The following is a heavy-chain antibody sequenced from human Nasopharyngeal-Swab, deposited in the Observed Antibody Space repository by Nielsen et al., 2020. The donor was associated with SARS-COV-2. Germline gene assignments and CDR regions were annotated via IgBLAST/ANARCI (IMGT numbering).Heavy chain of an antibody. D-gene: IGHD3-10*01. Sequence: GESLKISCAASGFTFSSYSMNWVRQAPGKGLEWVSSISSSSSYIYYADSVKGRFTISRDNAKNSLYLQMNSLRAEDTAVYYCARDTMVRGVYYYYYGMDVWGQGTTVTVSS. CDR1: GFTFSSYS. CDR2: ISSSSSYI. V-gene: IGHV3-21*01. CDR3: ARDTMVRGVYYYYYGMDV. J-gene: IGHJ6*02.